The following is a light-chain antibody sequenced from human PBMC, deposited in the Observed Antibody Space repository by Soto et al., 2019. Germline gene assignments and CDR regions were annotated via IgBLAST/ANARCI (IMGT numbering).Light chain of an antibody. CDR1: SSDVGGYNY. V-gene: IGLV2-14*01. Sequence: QSVLTQPASVSGSPGQSITISCTGTSSDVGGYNYVSWYQQHPGKAPKLMIYDVSNRPSGVSNRFSGSKSGNTASLTISGLQAEDEVDYYCSTYTSSSTQVEFCGGTKLTV. J-gene: IGLJ2*01. CDR2: DVS. CDR3: STYTSSSTQVE.